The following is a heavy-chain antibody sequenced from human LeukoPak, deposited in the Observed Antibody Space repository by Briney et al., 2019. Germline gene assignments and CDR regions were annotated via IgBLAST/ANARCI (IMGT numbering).Heavy chain of an antibody. CDR2: ISSSSSYI. V-gene: IGHV3-21*01. Sequence: GGSLRLSCAASGFTFSSYSMNWVRQAPGKGLEWVSSISSSSSYIYYADSVKGRFTISRDNAKNSLYLQMNSLRAEDTAVYYCARSSMAAANAFDIWGQGTMVTVSS. D-gene: IGHD6-13*01. CDR3: ARSSMAAANAFDI. J-gene: IGHJ3*02. CDR1: GFTFSSYS.